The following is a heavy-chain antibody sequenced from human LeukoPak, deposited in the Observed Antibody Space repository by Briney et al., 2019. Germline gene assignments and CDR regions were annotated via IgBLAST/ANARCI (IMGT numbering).Heavy chain of an antibody. J-gene: IGHJ4*02. V-gene: IGHV3-74*01. Sequence: PGGSLRLSCAASGFTFSSYWMHWVRQAPGKGLVWVSRINSDGSSTSYADSVKGRFTISRDNAKNTLYLQMNSLRAEDTAVYYCARAKAWGDTNPWLEYWGQGTLVTVSS. D-gene: IGHD5-18*01. CDR2: INSDGSST. CDR3: ARAKAWGDTNPWLEY. CDR1: GFTFSSYW.